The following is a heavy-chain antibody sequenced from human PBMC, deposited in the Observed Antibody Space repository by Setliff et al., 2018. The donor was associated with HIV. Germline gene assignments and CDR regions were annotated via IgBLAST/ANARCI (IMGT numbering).Heavy chain of an antibody. D-gene: IGHD6-19*01. CDR3: ARGAWYTSGWYSSRYMDV. CDR1: GDSMSSSSYY. V-gene: IGHV4-39*02. Sequence: SETLSLTCTVSGDSMSSSSYYWGWIRQPPGKGLEWIGSIFYSGNTYYKPSLKSRVIMTRDTSITTAYMELSSLRSDDTAVYYCARGAWYTSGWYSSRYMDVWGKGTTVTVSS. CDR2: IFYSGNT. J-gene: IGHJ6*03.